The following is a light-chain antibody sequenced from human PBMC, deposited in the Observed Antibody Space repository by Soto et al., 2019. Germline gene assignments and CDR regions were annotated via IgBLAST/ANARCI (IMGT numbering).Light chain of an antibody. Sequence: QSALTQPASVSGSPGQSITISCTGTTNDVGAYDYVSWYQHHPGKAPRLMIFDVSDRPSGVSNRFSGSKSGNTASLTISGLQAEDAADYYCTSYTTGDTLAFGGGTQLTVL. J-gene: IGLJ2*01. V-gene: IGLV2-14*03. CDR2: DVS. CDR1: TNDVGAYDY. CDR3: TSYTTGDTLA.